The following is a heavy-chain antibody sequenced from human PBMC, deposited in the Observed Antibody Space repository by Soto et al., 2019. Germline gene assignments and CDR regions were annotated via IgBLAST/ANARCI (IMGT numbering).Heavy chain of an antibody. V-gene: IGHV4-59*08. CDR3: VRQGIGNLHGLVDV. CDR2: VYSTGGT. Sequence: QVQLQQSGPGLVKPSETLSLTCSVSSGPSSSHNWGWIRQPPGRGLEWIGYVYSTGGTSYNPSLKSRVPKSADTSTNHISLTLTSVTAADTAVYYCVRQGIGNLHGLVDVWGQGTTVRVSS. J-gene: IGHJ6*02. D-gene: IGHD1-1*01. CDR1: SGPSSSHN.